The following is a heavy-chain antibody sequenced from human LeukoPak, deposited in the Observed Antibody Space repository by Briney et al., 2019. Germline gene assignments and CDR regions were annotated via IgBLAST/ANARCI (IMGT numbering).Heavy chain of an antibody. CDR2: THYSGST. D-gene: IGHD3-3*01. CDR1: GDSISSYY. CDR3: ARGRFLEWLSPQDDAFDI. V-gene: IGHV4-59*01. Sequence: SETLSLTCSVSGDSISSYYWNWIRQPPGKGLEWIGYTHYSGSTNYNPSLKSRVTISVDTSKNQFSLKLSSVTAADTAVYYCARGRFLEWLSPQDDAFDIWGQGTMVTVSS. J-gene: IGHJ3*02.